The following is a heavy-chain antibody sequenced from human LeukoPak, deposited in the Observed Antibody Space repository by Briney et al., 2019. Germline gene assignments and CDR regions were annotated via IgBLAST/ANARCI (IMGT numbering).Heavy chain of an antibody. J-gene: IGHJ5*02. Sequence: GGSLRLSCAASGFTFSSYAMHWVRQAPGKGLEWVAVISYDGSNKYYADSVKGRFTIPRDNSKNTLYLQMNSLRAEDTAVYYCARETFDPWGQGTLVTVSS. CDR1: GFTFSSYA. CDR3: ARETFDP. CDR2: ISYDGSNK. V-gene: IGHV3-30-3*01.